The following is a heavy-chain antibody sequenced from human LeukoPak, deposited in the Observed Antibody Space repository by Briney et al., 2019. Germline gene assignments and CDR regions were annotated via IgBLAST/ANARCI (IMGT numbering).Heavy chain of an antibody. CDR2: IRSKAYGGTT. D-gene: IGHD1-26*01. CDR3: TRGGVGASDAFDV. CDR1: GFTFGDYA. V-gene: IGHV3-49*04. Sequence: GGSLRLSCTASGFTFGDYAMSWVRQAPGKGLEWVGFIRSKAYGGTTEYAASVKGRFTISRDDYKSIAYLQMNSLKTEDTAVYYCTRGGVGASDAFDVWGQGTMVTVSS. J-gene: IGHJ3*01.